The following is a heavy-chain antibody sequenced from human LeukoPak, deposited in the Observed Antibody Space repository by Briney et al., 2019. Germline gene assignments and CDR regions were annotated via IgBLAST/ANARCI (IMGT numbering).Heavy chain of an antibody. J-gene: IGHJ4*02. D-gene: IGHD5-18*01. Sequence: GGSLRLSCAASGFTFSSYSMTWVRQAPGRGLEWVSSISSSSNYIYYADSVKGRFIISRDNAKNSLYLQMNSLRAEDTAVYYCARFLGPGGNSYASGYWGQGTLVTVSS. CDR3: ARFLGPGGNSYASGY. V-gene: IGHV3-21*01. CDR2: ISSSSNYI. CDR1: GFTFSSYS.